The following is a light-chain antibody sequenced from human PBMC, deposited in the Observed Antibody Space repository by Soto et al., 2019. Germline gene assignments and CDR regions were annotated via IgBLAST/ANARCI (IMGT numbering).Light chain of an antibody. CDR1: SSNIRAGYE. CDR2: ENN. CDR3: QSYDSSLSGYV. Sequence: QSVLTQPPSVSEAPGQRVTISWTGSSSNIRAGYEAHWYQPVPGTAPNLVIYENNNRPLGVPDRFSGSMSGTSASLAITGLQAEDEAEYYCQSYDSSLSGYVFGTGTQLTVL. V-gene: IGLV1-40*01. J-gene: IGLJ1*01.